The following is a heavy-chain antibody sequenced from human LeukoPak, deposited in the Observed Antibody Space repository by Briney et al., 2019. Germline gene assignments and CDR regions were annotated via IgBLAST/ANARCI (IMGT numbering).Heavy chain of an antibody. CDR3: ARGIFYPDY. CDR2: INSDGINT. Sequence: PGGSLRLSCAASGFTFSNYWMHWVRQAPGKGLVWVSRINSDGINTSYADSVKGRFTISRDNAKNTLNLQMNSLRAEDTAVYYCARGIFYPDYWGQGTLVTVSS. V-gene: IGHV3-74*01. J-gene: IGHJ4*02. CDR1: GFTFSNYW. D-gene: IGHD2-8*01.